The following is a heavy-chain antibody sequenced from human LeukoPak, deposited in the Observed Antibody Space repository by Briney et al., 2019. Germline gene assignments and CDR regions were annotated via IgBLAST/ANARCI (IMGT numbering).Heavy chain of an antibody. CDR3: AKVGLRFLEWFHYGMDV. V-gene: IGHV3-23*01. Sequence: GGSLRLSCAVSESTFSSYVMRWVRQAPGKGLEWVSAISGSGGSTYYADSVKGRFTISRDNSKNTLYLQMNSLRAEDTAVYYCAKVGLRFLEWFHYGMDVWGQGTTVTVSS. CDR1: ESTFSSYV. D-gene: IGHD3-3*01. CDR2: ISGSGGST. J-gene: IGHJ6*02.